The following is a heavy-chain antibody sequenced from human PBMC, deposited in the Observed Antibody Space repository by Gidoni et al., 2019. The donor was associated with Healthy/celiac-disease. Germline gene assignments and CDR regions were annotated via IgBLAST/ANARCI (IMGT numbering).Heavy chain of an antibody. J-gene: IGHJ4*02. V-gene: IGHV1-18*01. D-gene: IGHD3-16*02. CDR1: GYTFTSYG. CDR2: ISAYNGNT. Sequence: QVPLVQSGAELKKPGASVKVSCTASGYTFTSYGISWVRQAPGQGLEWMGWISAYNGNTNYAQKLQGRVTMTTDTSTSTAYMELRSLRSDDTAVYYCARDGGITCGGVIEPLDYWGQGTLVTVSS. CDR3: ARDGGITCGGVIEPLDY.